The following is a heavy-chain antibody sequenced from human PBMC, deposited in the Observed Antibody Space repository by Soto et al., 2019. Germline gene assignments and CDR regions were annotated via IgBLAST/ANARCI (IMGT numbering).Heavy chain of an antibody. D-gene: IGHD4-17*01. CDR1: GFTFSSYA. V-gene: IGHV3-23*01. CDR3: AKEMLRTTVVFYYYYYGMDV. J-gene: IGHJ6*02. Sequence: QPGGSLRLSCAASGFTFSSYAMSWVRQAPGKGLEWVSAISGSGGSTYYADSVKGRFTISRDNSKNTLYLQMNSLRAEDTAVYYCAKEMLRTTVVFYYYYYGMDVWGQGTTVTVSS. CDR2: ISGSGGST.